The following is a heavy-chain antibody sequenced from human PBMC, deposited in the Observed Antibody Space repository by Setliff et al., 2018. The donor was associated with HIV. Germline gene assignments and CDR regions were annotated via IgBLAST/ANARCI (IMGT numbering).Heavy chain of an antibody. Sequence: PSETLSLTCAVSGYSISSGYYWGWIRQPPGKGLQWIGSIFHSGSTNYNPSLRSRVTISVDTSKNQFSLKLSSVTAADTAVYYCATGWRVDAFDIWGQGTMVT. CDR2: IFHSGST. CDR1: GYSISSGYY. J-gene: IGHJ3*02. CDR3: ATGWRVDAFDI. V-gene: IGHV4-38-2*01. D-gene: IGHD2-15*01.